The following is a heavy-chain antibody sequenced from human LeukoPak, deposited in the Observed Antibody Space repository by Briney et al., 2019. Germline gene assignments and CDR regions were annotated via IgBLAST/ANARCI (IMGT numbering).Heavy chain of an antibody. J-gene: IGHJ4*02. D-gene: IGHD2-15*01. V-gene: IGHV3-23*01. CDR3: AKGELLLSASDG. CDR2: ISGSGADT. CDR1: GFTFSNYV. Sequence: PGGSLRLSCAASGFTFSNYVMSWLRHGPGKGLEWVSRISGSGADTYYADSVKGRFTISRDNSKNSLYLQMNSLSAEDTAVYYCAKGELLLSASDGWGQRSLVSVSS.